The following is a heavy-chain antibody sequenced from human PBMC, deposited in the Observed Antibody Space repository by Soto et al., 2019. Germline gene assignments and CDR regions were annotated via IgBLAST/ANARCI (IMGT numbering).Heavy chain of an antibody. CDR1: GYTFSSYG. CDR2: ISGYNGKT. Sequence: QGQLVQSGGEVKKPGASVKVSCKASGYTFSSYGISWVRQAPGQGLEWMGWISGYNGKTNYEQKVQDRGTMTTDTSTITVYMELRSLRSDDTAVYYCAREGDVPYYYYGTDIWGQGTTVTVSS. J-gene: IGHJ6*02. V-gene: IGHV1-18*01. CDR3: AREGDVPYYYYGTDI. D-gene: IGHD2-21*02.